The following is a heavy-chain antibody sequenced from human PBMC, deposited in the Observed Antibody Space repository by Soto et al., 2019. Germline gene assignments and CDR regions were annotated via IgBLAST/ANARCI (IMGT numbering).Heavy chain of an antibody. D-gene: IGHD6-13*01. CDR2: IHPGDSDT. J-gene: IGHJ5*02. V-gene: IGHV5-51*01. Sequence: PGGSLKISCQGSGYSFTNYWVGWVRQIPGRGLEWMGIIHPGDSDTRYSPFFQGQVTISADKSISTAYLQWSSLKASDTAMYYCARHNRYSSTWFEGWFDPWGQGTLVTVSS. CDR1: GYSFTNYW. CDR3: ARHNRYSSTWFEGWFDP.